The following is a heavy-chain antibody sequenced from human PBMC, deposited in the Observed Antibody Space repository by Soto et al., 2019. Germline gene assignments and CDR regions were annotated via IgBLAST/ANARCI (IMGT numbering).Heavy chain of an antibody. CDR2: ISYDGSNK. D-gene: IGHD3-10*01. CDR3: ATYGSGSYKIWCYFDY. V-gene: IGHV3-30*03. J-gene: IGHJ4*02. CDR1: GFTFSSYG. Sequence: QVQLVESGGGVVQPGRSLRLSCAASGFTFSSYGMHWVRQAPGKGLEWVAVISYDGSNKYYADSVKGRFTISRDNSKNTLYLQMNSLRAEDTAVYYCATYGSGSYKIWCYFDYWGQGTLVTVSS.